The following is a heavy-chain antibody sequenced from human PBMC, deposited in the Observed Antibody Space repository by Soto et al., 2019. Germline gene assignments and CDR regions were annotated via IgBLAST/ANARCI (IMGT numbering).Heavy chain of an antibody. CDR1: GGSFSDYF. Sequence: SETLSLTCAVYGGSFSDYFWTWIRQPPGKGLEWIGEINHSGSTNFNPSLKSRVAISADTSRNQFSLRVTSVTAADTAVYYCAGREFASSSFHYYYYAVDVWGQGTTVAVSS. J-gene: IGHJ6*02. CDR3: AGREFASSSFHYYYYAVDV. CDR2: INHSGST. D-gene: IGHD6-6*01. V-gene: IGHV4-34*01.